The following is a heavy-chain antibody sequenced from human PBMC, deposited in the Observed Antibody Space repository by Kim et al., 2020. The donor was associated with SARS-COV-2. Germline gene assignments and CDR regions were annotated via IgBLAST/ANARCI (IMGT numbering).Heavy chain of an antibody. V-gene: IGHV3-33*05. CDR1: GFTFSSYG. J-gene: IGHJ2*01. D-gene: IGHD6-13*01. CDR3: ARGSAVNWYFDL. CDR2: ISYDGSNK. Sequence: GGSLRLSCAASGFTFSSYGMHWVRQAPGKGLEWVAVISYDGSNKYYADSVKGRFTISRDNSKNTLYLQMNSLRAEDTAVYYCARGSAVNWYFDLWGRGTL.